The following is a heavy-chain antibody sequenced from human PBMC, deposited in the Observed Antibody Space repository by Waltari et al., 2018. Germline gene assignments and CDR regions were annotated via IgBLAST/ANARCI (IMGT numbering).Heavy chain of an antibody. J-gene: IGHJ4*02. D-gene: IGHD7-27*01. V-gene: IGHV3-74*02. CDR2: INTEGSST. CDR1: GFTFSTYW. Sequence: EVQLVESGGGLVQPGGSLRLSCAVSGFTFSTYWMDWVRQDPGKGLVWVSRINTEGSSTNYADSVKGRFTISRDNAKNTLYLQMNSLRAEDTAVYFCARGTSNWDTYFGYWGQGTLVTVSS. CDR3: ARGTSNWDTYFGY.